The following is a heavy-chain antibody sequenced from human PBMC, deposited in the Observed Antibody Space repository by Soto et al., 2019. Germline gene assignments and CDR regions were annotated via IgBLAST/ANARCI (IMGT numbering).Heavy chain of an antibody. CDR1: GGSFNNYP. J-gene: IGHJ6*02. D-gene: IGHD5-12*01. V-gene: IGHV1-69*13. CDR3: ARGRGYSGDDHYYYFDMDV. Sequence: SVKVSCKAAGGSFNNYPITWVRQAPGEGLEWMGGSIPIFGTANYAQKFQGRVTISVDESTSTAYMELSSLRSEDTAVYYCARGRGYSGDDHYYYFDMDVWGQGTTVTVSS. CDR2: SIPIFGTA.